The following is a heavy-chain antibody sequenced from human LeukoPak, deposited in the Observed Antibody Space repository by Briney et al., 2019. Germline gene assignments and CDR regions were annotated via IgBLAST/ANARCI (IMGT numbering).Heavy chain of an antibody. CDR3: VTYFVNGGGRGH. J-gene: IGHJ4*02. D-gene: IGHD3-9*01. CDR1: GASVSSGDYH. V-gene: IGHV4-61*08. Sequence: KSSETLSLTCTVSGASVSSGDYHWSRVRQAPGKGLEWIGHNQNPSYNPSLKSRVVISIHTSRNQFSLTLNTVTAADTATYFCVTYFVNGGGRGHRGPGALVTVSS. CDR2: HNQNP.